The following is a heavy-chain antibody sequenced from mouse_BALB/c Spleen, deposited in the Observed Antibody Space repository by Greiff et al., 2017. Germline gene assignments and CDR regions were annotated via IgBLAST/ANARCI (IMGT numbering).Heavy chain of an antibody. V-gene: IGHV1S29*02. J-gene: IGHJ4*01. CDR1: GYTFTDYN. Sequence: EVQLQQSGPELVKPGASVKISCKASGYTFTDYNMHWVKQSHGKSLEWIGYIYPYNGGTGYNQKFKSKATLTVDNSSSTAYMELRSLTSEDSAVYYCARRGGLLYAMDYWGQGTSVTVSS. CDR3: ARRGGLLYAMDY. D-gene: IGHD1-1*02. CDR2: IYPYNGGT.